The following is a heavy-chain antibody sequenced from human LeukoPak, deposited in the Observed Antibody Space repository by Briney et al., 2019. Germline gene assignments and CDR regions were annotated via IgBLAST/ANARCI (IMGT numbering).Heavy chain of an antibody. CDR3: ARNPAYCTSTSCYNDY. Sequence: ASVKVSCKNSGYTFTIYYMHWVRQAPGHGLEWMGWINPNSGATTYAQRFQGRVTMTRDTSISTAYMELSRLRSDDTAVYYCARNPAYCTSTSCYNDYWGQGALVTVSS. V-gene: IGHV1-2*02. CDR1: GYTFTIYY. CDR2: INPNSGAT. J-gene: IGHJ4*02. D-gene: IGHD2-2*02.